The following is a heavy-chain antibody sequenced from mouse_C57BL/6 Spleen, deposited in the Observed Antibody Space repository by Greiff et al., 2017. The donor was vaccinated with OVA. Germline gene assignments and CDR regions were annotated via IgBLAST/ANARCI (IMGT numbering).Heavy chain of an antibody. CDR2: ISYDGSN. D-gene: IGHD2-4*01. CDR1: GYSITSGYY. J-gene: IGHJ1*03. CDR3: ARERNDYDDWYFDV. Sequence: EVHLVESGPGLVKPSQSLSLTCSVTGYSITSGYYWNWIRQFPGNKLEWMGYISYDGSNNYNPSLKNRISITRDTSKNQFFLKLNSVTTEDTATYYCARERNDYDDWYFDVWGTGTTVTVSS. V-gene: IGHV3-6*01.